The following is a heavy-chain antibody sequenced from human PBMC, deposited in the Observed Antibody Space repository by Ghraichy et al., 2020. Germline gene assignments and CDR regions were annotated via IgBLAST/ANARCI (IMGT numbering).Heavy chain of an antibody. CDR2: IYYSGST. V-gene: IGHV4-59*01. D-gene: IGHD3-16*01. Sequence: SETLSLTCTVSGGSISSYYWSWIRQPPGKGLEWIGYIYYSGSTNYNPSLKSRVTISVDTSKNQFSLKLSSVTAADTAVYYCAKGKGGFINWFDPWGQGTLVTVSS. CDR3: AKGKGGFINWFDP. J-gene: IGHJ5*02. CDR1: GGSISSYY.